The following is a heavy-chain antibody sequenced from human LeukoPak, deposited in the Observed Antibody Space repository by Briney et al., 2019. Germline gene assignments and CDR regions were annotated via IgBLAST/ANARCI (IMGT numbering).Heavy chain of an antibody. CDR2: ITYDGYYK. CDR1: GFSFTSYG. J-gene: IGHJ4*02. CDR3: ARLYSSSSGLRASDY. D-gene: IGHD6-6*01. Sequence: GTSLRLSCAASGFSFTSYGMHWVRQAPGKGLEWVALITYDGYYKYYSDSVKGRFTISSDTSKNTLYLQMNSLRAEDTAVYYCARLYSSSSGLRASDYWGQGTLVTVSS. V-gene: IGHV3-30*03.